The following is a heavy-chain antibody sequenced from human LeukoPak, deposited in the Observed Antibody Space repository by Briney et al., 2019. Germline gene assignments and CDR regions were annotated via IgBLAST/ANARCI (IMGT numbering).Heavy chain of an antibody. D-gene: IGHD1-26*01. CDR3: ATETISGSSSRRIRWFDL. V-gene: IGHV1-24*01. Sequence: ASVKVSCKVSGYTLTELSMHWVRQAPGKGLEWMGGFDPEDGETIYAQKFQGRVTMTEDTSTDTAYMELSSLRSEDTAVYYRATETISGSSSRRIRWFDLWGQGTLVTVSS. J-gene: IGHJ5*02. CDR1: GYTLTELS. CDR2: FDPEDGET.